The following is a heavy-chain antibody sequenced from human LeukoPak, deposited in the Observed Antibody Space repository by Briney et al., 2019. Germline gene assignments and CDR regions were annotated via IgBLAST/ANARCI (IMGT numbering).Heavy chain of an antibody. CDR3: ARSGSSERPINWFDP. CDR1: GGSISNYY. CDR2: IYYSGST. J-gene: IGHJ5*02. D-gene: IGHD2-15*01. V-gene: IGHV4-59*01. Sequence: MPSETLSLTCTVSGGSISNYYWSWIRQPPGNGLEWIGYIYYSGSTNYNPSLKSRVTISVDTSKNQFSLKLGSVTAADTAVYYCARSGSSERPINWFDPWGQGTLVTVSS.